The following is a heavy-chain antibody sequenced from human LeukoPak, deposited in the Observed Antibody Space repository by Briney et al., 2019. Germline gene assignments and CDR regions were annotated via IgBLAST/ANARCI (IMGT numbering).Heavy chain of an antibody. D-gene: IGHD1-26*01. CDR2: FDPEDGET. V-gene: IGHV1-24*01. J-gene: IGHJ4*02. CDR1: GYTLTELS. CDR3: ATGLPPSGSHYRALRY. Sequence: ASVKVSCKVSGYTLTELSMHWVRQAPGKGLEWMGGFDPEDGETIYAQKFQGRVTMTEDTSTDTAYMELSSLRSEDTAVYYCATGLPPSGSHYRALRYWGQGTLVTVSS.